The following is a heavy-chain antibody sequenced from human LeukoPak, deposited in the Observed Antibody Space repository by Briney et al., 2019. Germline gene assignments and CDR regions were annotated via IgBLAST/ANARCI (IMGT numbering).Heavy chain of an antibody. Sequence: GGSLRLSCAASGFTFSSYAMSWVRQAPGKGLEWVSAISGSGGSTYYADSVKGRFTISRDNSKNTLYLQMNSLSAEDTAVYYCAKAYPSYCSSTSCYTALDVWGQGTTVTVSS. V-gene: IGHV3-23*01. CDR3: AKAYPSYCSSTSCYTALDV. CDR2: ISGSGGST. J-gene: IGHJ6*02. CDR1: GFTFSSYA. D-gene: IGHD2-2*02.